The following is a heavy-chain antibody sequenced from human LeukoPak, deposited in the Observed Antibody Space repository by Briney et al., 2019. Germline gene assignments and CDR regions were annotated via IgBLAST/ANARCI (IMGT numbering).Heavy chain of an antibody. J-gene: IGHJ6*02. CDR2: IYYSGST. Sequence: SETLSLTCTVSGGSISSYYWSWIRQPPGKGLEWIGYIYYSGSTNYNPSLKSRVTISVDTSKNQFSLKLSSVTAADTAVYYCARGAYGDYQFLLDYYYGMDVWGQGTTVTVSS. D-gene: IGHD4-17*01. CDR1: GGSISSYY. CDR3: ARGAYGDYQFLLDYYYGMDV. V-gene: IGHV4-59*01.